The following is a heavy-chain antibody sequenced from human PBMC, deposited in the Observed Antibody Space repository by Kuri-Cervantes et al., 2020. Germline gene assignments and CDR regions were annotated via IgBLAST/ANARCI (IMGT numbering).Heavy chain of an antibody. Sequence: SETLSLTCTVSGGSISSGSYFWSWIRQPAGKGLEWIGRIYTSGSTDYNPSLKSRVTISIDTSRNQFSVKLSSVTAADSAVYYCASATWPTYYFDYWGQGTLVTVSS. CDR1: GGSISSGSYF. J-gene: IGHJ4*02. CDR2: IYTSGST. V-gene: IGHV4-61*02. CDR3: ASATWPTYYFDY.